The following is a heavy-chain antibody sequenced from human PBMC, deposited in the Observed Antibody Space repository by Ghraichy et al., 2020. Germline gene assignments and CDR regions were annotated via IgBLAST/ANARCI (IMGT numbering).Heavy chain of an antibody. Sequence: GGSLRLSCAASGFSFRSYWMHWVRQAPGKGLVWVSRVNSDGTTTSYADSVKGRITISRDNTKNTLYLQMNSLRAEDTAVYYCATGYSNSWYSFDYWGQGTLVTVSS. CDR3: ATGYSNSWYSFDY. V-gene: IGHV3-74*01. D-gene: IGHD6-13*01. CDR2: VNSDGTTT. J-gene: IGHJ4*02. CDR1: GFSFRSYW.